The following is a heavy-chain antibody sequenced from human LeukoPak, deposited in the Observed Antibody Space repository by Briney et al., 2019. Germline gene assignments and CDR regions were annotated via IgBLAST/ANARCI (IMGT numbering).Heavy chain of an antibody. D-gene: IGHD3-16*01. CDR2: INPNSGGT. CDR1: GYTFTSYY. V-gene: IGHV1-46*01. J-gene: IGHJ5*02. Sequence: ASVKVSCKASGYTFTSYYMHWVRQAPGQGLEWMGWINPNSGGTNYAQKFQGRVTMTRDMSTSTVYMELSSLRSEDTAVYFCARDTSEGDYAWWFDPWGQGTLVTVAS. CDR3: ARDTSEGDYAWWFDP.